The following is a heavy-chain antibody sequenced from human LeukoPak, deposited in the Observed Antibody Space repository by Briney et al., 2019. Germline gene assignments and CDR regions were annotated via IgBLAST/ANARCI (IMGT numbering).Heavy chain of an antibody. V-gene: IGHV3-23*01. CDR2: LSVIGGNT. CDR3: AKMIQQWLTGGMDV. CDR1: GFTFSTND. J-gene: IGHJ6*02. Sequence: PGGSLRLSCAASGFTFSTNDMSWVRQAPGKGLEWVSILSVIGGNTNYADSVKGRFTISRDNSKNTLYVQMNSLRAEDTAVYYCAKMIQQWLTGGMDVWGQGTTVTVSS. D-gene: IGHD6-19*01.